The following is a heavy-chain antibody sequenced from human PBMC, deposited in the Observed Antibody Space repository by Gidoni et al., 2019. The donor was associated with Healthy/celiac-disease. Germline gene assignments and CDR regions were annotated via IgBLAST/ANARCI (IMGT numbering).Heavy chain of an antibody. D-gene: IGHD6-19*01. CDR1: GGSISSSSYY. Sequence: QLQLQESGPGLVKPSETLSLTCTVSGGSISSSSYYWGWIRQPPGKGLEWIGSLYYRGSTYYNPSLKSRVTISVDTSKNQFSLKLSSVTAADTAVYYCASETSYGSGFYYGMDVWGQGTTVTVSS. CDR2: LYYRGST. CDR3: ASETSYGSGFYYGMDV. J-gene: IGHJ6*02. V-gene: IGHV4-39*07.